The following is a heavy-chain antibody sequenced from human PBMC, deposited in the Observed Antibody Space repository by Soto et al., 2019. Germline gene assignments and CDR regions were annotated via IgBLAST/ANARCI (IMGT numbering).Heavy chain of an antibody. V-gene: IGHV1-24*01. J-gene: IGHJ4*02. CDR3: ATGYSYGYGYFDY. CDR1: GYTLTELS. CDR2: FDPEDGET. D-gene: IGHD5-18*01. Sequence: ASVKVSCKVSGYTLTELSMHCVLQSPGKGLEWMGGFDPEDGETIYAQKFQGRVTMTEDTSTDTAYMELSSLRSEDTAVYYCATGYSYGYGYFDYWGQGTLVTVSS.